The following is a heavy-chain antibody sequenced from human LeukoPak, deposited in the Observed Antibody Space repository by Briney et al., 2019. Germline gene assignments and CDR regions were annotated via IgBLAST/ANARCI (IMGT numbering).Heavy chain of an antibody. CDR2: IYYSRST. Sequence: SETLSLTCTVSGGSISCYYWSWIRQPPGKRLEWFGYIYYSRSTNYHPSLKSRVTISVDTPKTQCTLKLTSGTAADTAVYYCARHQYSSGGHRFDPWGQRTLVTVSS. J-gene: IGHJ5*02. D-gene: IGHD6-19*01. CDR3: ARHQYSSGGHRFDP. V-gene: IGHV4-59*08. CDR1: GGSISCYY.